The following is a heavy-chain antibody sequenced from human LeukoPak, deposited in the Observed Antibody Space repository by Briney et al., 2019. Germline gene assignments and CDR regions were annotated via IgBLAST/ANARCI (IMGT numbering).Heavy chain of an antibody. CDR1: GGSISSYY. Sequence: PSETLSLTCTVSGGSISSYYWSWIRQPPGKGLEWMTYIYYSGTRTYNPPLKSRVTISVDTAKNQFSLKLSPGTAADTDVYDCARGHRGAGNDNREYYFDYWGQGTLVTVSS. CDR3: ARGHRGAGNDNREYYFDY. J-gene: IGHJ4*02. CDR2: IYYSGTR. D-gene: IGHD6-13*01. V-gene: IGHV4-59*01.